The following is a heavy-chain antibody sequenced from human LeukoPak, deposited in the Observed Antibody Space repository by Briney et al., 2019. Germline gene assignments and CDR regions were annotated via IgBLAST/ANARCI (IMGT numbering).Heavy chain of an antibody. CDR3: VKDRSIAAPNNDFFDS. J-gene: IGHJ4*02. CDR1: GFTVNSNY. V-gene: IGHV3-53*05. D-gene: IGHD6-6*01. Sequence: GGSLRLSCAASGFTVNSNYMSWVRQAPGKGLERVSIIYKDGRTYYADSVKGRFTISRDNSRNMLYLQMSSLRADDTAVYYCVKDRSIAAPNNDFFDSWGQGALVTVSS. CDR2: IYKDGRT.